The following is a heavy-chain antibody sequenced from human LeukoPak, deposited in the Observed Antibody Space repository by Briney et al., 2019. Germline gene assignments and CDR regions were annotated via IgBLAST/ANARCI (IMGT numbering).Heavy chain of an antibody. CDR2: ISSNGGST. CDR1: GFTFSNYA. V-gene: IGHV3-64*01. Sequence: GGSLRLSCAASGFTFSNYAMHWVRQAPGKGLEYVSAISSNGGSTYYANSVKGRFTISRDNLKNTLYLQMGSLRTEDMAMYYCAGDTQYSSGWSSYFDYWGQGTLVTVSS. J-gene: IGHJ4*02. CDR3: AGDTQYSSGWSSYFDY. D-gene: IGHD6-19*01.